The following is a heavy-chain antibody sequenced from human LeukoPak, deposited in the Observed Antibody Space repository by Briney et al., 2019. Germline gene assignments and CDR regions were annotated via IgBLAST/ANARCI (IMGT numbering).Heavy chain of an antibody. CDR2: IYNSGNT. CDR1: GGSISTNY. V-gene: IGHV4-4*07. CDR3: ARGTFDSSGYYLFDY. J-gene: IGHJ4*02. D-gene: IGHD3-22*01. Sequence: SETLSLTCTVSGGSISTNYWSWIRQPAGKGLEWIGRIYNSGNTSYSPSLESRVTMSADTSKNQFSLKLSSVTAADTAVYYCARGTFDSSGYYLFDYWGQGALVTVSS.